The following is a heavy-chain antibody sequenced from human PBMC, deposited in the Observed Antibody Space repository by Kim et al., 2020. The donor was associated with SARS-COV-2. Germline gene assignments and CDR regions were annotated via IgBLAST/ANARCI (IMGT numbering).Heavy chain of an antibody. CDR2: K. Sequence: KYYADSVKGRFTISRDNYKNTLYLQMNSRRAEDTAVYYCAKVSATDGMDVWGQGTTVTVSS. CDR3: AKVSATDGMDV. J-gene: IGHJ6*02. V-gene: IGHV3-30*02. D-gene: IGHD3-10*01.